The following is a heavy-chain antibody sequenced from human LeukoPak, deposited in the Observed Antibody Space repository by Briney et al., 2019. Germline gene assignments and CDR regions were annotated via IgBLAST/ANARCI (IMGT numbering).Heavy chain of an antibody. Sequence: SETLSLTCTVSGGSISSSNYYWGWIRQPPGKELEWIGSIYYSGSTFYNPSLKSRVTISVDTSKNQLSLKLSSVTAADTAVYYCARGQSFDSGPDKYYFDYWGQGTLVTVSS. CDR2: IYYSGST. CDR1: GGSISSSNYY. CDR3: ARGQSFDSGPDKYYFDY. D-gene: IGHD3-10*01. J-gene: IGHJ4*02. V-gene: IGHV4-39*01.